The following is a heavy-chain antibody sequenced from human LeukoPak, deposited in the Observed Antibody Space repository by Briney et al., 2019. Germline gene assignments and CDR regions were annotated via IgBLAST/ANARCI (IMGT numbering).Heavy chain of an antibody. D-gene: IGHD6-19*01. V-gene: IGHV4-59*01. CDR3: AGFSRENSSGWFIDY. Sequence: SETLSLTCTVSGGSISSYYWSWIRQPPGKGLEWIGYIYYSGSTNYNPSLKSRVTISVDTSKNQFSLKLSSVTAADTAVYYCAGFSRENSSGWFIDYWGQGTLVTVSS. CDR2: IYYSGST. CDR1: GGSISSYY. J-gene: IGHJ4*02.